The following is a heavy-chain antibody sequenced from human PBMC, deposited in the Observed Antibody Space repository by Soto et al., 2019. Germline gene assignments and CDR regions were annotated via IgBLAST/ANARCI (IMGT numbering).Heavy chain of an antibody. CDR3: ARFSSELNSGVVVVAHSFNTNWFDP. Sequence: SETLSLTCTVSGGSISSCSYYWGWIRQPPGKGLEWIGSIYYSGSTYYNPSLKSRVTISVDTSKNQFSLKLSSVTAADTAVYYCARFSSELNSGVVVVAHSFNTNWFDPWGQGTLVTVSS. J-gene: IGHJ5*02. CDR2: IYYSGST. V-gene: IGHV4-39*01. D-gene: IGHD2-15*01. CDR1: GGSISSCSYY.